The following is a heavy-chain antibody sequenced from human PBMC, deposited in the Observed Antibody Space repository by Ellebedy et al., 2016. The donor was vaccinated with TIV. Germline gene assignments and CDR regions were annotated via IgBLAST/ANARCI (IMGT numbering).Heavy chain of an antibody. J-gene: IGHJ3*01. V-gene: IGHV3-23*01. CDR1: GLTFSSHA. Sequence: PGGSLRLSCAASGLTFSSHAMSWVRQAPGKGLEWVSSITESGGNTYYADSVKGRFTISRDHSKDTLFLQMNSLRAEDTAIYFCARDPVGVGPAFDVWGQGTMVIVSS. D-gene: IGHD4-23*01. CDR3: ARDPVGVGPAFDV. CDR2: ITESGGNT.